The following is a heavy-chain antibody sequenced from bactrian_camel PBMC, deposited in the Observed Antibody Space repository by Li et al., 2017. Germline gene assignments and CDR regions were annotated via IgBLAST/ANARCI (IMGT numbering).Heavy chain of an antibody. CDR1: GHAHCMYD. V-gene: IGHV3S53*01. J-gene: IGHJ4*01. D-gene: IGHD4*01. CDR2: FDTDGST. Sequence: HVQLVESGGGSVQAGGSLRLSCAASGHAHCMYDMSWYRQPPGKEREFVSTFDTDGSTTYADSVKGRFTISKDKDHVKNTLFLAMTNLKADDTAMYYCTADTVKASLATIAQFAGCRTQGTQVTVS.